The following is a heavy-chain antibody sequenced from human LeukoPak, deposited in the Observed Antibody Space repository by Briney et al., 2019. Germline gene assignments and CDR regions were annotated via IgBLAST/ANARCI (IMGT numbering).Heavy chain of an antibody. D-gene: IGHD6-13*01. CDR2: MNPNSGNT. J-gene: IGHJ6*03. CDR3: ARSMDSSSWYADYYYMDV. CDR1: GYTFTSYD. Sequence: ASVKVSCKASGYTFTSYDINWVRQATGQGLEWMGWMNPNSGNTGYAQKFQGRVTITRNTSISTAYMELSSLRSEDTAVYYCARSMDSSSWYADYYYMDVWGKGTTVTVSS. V-gene: IGHV1-8*03.